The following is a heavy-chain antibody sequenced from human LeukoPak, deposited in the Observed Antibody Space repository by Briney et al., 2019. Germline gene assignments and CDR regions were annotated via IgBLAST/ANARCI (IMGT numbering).Heavy chain of an antibody. J-gene: IGHJ6*03. CDR3: AKGQVGYCTNGICYNRAQYHYCHMDV. Sequence: PGGSLRLSCPASGFSISNFGMHWVRQAPGQGLEWVAFVQYDGKNEHYEDSVKGRFTISRDNSRNTLYLQMNSLRTEDTAVYYCAKGQVGYCTNGICYNRAQYHYCHMDVWGKGTTVTVS. CDR2: VQYDGKNE. CDR1: GFSISNFG. V-gene: IGHV3-30*02. D-gene: IGHD2-8*01.